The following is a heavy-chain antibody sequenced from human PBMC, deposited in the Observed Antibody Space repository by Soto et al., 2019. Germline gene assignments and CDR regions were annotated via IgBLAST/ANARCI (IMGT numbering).Heavy chain of an antibody. D-gene: IGHD4-17*01. CDR3: ARTSMTRIDY. V-gene: IGHV1-69*10. Sequence: SVKVSCKASGGFNNYAVSWVRQAPGQGLEWMGVTIPELGTSNYAQRLQGRVAITVDKATNTAYLNLTTLTSEDTAIYYCARTSMTRIDYWGQGTLVTVSS. J-gene: IGHJ4*02. CDR1: GGFNNYA. CDR2: TIPELGTS.